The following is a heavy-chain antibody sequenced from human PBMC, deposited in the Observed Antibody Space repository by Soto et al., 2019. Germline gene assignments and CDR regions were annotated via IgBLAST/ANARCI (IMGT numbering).Heavy chain of an antibody. Sequence: GGSLRLSCAASGFTVTSCVMAWVRRAPGKGLEWVGRIRSKADSYATAYAASVKGRFTISRDDSKNTVYLQMNSLKTEDTAVYYCSRNIDYAYDIWGQGTMVTVSS. J-gene: IGHJ3*02. CDR1: GFTVTSCV. V-gene: IGHV3-73*01. CDR3: SRNIDYAYDI. CDR2: IRSKADSYAT. D-gene: IGHD2-15*01.